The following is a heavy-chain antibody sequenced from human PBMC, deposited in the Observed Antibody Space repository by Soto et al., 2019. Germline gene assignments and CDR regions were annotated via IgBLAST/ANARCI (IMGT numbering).Heavy chain of an antibody. CDR2: INHSGST. V-gene: IGHV4-34*01. Sequence: PSETLSLTCAVYGGSFSGYYWSWIRQPPGKGLEWIGEINHSGSTNYNPSLKSRVTISVDTSKNQFSLKLSSVTAADTAVYCCARGRRQLVRRWFDPWGQGTLVTVSS. J-gene: IGHJ5*02. CDR1: GGSFSGYY. CDR3: ARGRRQLVRRWFDP. D-gene: IGHD6-13*01.